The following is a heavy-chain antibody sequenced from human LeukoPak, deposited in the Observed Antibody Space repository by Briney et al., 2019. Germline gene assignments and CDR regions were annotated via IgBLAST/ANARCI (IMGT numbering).Heavy chain of an antibody. J-gene: IGHJ5*02. V-gene: IGHV4-39*01. CDR2: LYYSGNT. CDR1: GGSISSSSYY. Sequence: SETLSLTCTVSGGSISSSSYYWGWIRQPPGKGLEWIGSLYYSGNTYYNPSLKSRVTISVDTSKNQFSLKLTSVTAADTAVYYCARGCSAGTPHNWFDPWGQGTLVTVSS. D-gene: IGHD6-13*01. CDR3: ARGCSAGTPHNWFDP.